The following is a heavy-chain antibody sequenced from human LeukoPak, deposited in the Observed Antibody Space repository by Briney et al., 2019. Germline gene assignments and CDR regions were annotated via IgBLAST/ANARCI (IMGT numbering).Heavy chain of an antibody. CDR2: INHSGST. CDR1: GGSFRGYY. Sequence: PSETLSLTCAVYGGSFRGYYWSWIRQTPGKGLEWIGEINHSGSTNYNPSLKSRVTISVDTSKNQFSLKLSSVTAADTAVYYCARRGYSGSYFDYWGQGTLVTVSS. CDR3: ARRGYSGSYFDY. D-gene: IGHD1-26*01. J-gene: IGHJ4*02. V-gene: IGHV4-34*01.